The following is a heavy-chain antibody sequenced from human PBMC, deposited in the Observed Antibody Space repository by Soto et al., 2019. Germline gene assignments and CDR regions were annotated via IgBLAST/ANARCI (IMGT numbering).Heavy chain of an antibody. J-gene: IGHJ4*02. CDR1: GNSFTTYW. D-gene: IGHD3-22*01. CDR2: IHPGGSET. V-gene: IGHV5-51*01. Sequence: PGESLKISCKGSGNSFTTYWIAWVRQMPGKGLEWMGIIHPGGSETRYSPSFQGQVTISDDKPNSTAYLQWSSLKASDTAIYCCATGALYDSSGYLYWGQGTQVTVSS. CDR3: ATGALYDSSGYLY.